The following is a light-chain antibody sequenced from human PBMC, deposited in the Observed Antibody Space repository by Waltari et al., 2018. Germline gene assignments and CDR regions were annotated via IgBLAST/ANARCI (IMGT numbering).Light chain of an antibody. CDR3: AAWDDSLSGWV. CDR2: RNN. V-gene: IGLV1-47*01. J-gene: IGLJ3*02. CDR1: SSNIGSHY. Sequence: QSVLTQPPSVSGTPGQRVTISCSGSSSNIGSHYVHWYQHLPGTAPKLLIYRNNRRPSGVPDRFSGSKSGTSASLAISGLRSEDEADYYCAAWDDSLSGWVFGGGPKLTVL.